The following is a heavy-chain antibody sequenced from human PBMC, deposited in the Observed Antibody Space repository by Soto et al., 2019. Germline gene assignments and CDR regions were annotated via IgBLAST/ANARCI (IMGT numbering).Heavy chain of an antibody. CDR3: ERDAVSSGPIRDAFDI. D-gene: IGHD3-22*01. Sequence: ASVKVSCKASGYTFTSYGISWVRQAPGQGLEWMGWISAYNGNTNYAQKLQGRVTMTTDTSTSTAYMELRSLGSDDTAVYYCERDAVSSGPIRDAFDIWGQGTMVTVSS. V-gene: IGHV1-18*04. CDR2: ISAYNGNT. J-gene: IGHJ3*02. CDR1: GYTFTSYG.